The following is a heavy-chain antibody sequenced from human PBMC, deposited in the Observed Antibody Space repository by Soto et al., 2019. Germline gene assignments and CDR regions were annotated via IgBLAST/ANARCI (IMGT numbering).Heavy chain of an antibody. D-gene: IGHD3-10*01. J-gene: IGHJ4*02. CDR1: GGSISSYY. V-gene: IGHV4-59*08. CDR3: ARHNYGSGSTYFDY. CDR2: IYYSGST. Sequence: SETLSLTRTVSGGSISSYYWSWIRQPPGKGLEWIGYIYYSGSTNYNPSLKSRVTISVDTSKNQFSLKLNSMTAVDTAVYYCARHNYGSGSTYFDYWGQGTLVTVSS.